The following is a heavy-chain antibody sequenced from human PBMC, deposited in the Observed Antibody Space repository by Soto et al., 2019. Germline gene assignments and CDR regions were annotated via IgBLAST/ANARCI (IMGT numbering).Heavy chain of an antibody. D-gene: IGHD5-12*01. Sequence: QVQLQESGPGLVKPSETLSLTCTVSGDSISDYYWSWIRQPPGKGLEWIGYISDTGNTNYNPSFESRLTISIDTSQNQFSLKLTSVTAADTAVYYCVRGTYSMLPTTWGQGTLVTVSS. CDR3: VRGTYSMLPTT. CDR1: GDSISDYY. CDR2: ISDTGNT. J-gene: IGHJ4*02. V-gene: IGHV4-59*01.